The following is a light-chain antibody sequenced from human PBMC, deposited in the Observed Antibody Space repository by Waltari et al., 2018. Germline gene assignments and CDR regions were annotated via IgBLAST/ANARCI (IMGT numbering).Light chain of an antibody. J-gene: IGLJ2*01. Sequence: QSALTQPASVSGSPGQSITISCTGTSSDVGDYNYVSGYQQHPGKAPKLMIYDVSKRPSGVSNRFAGSKSGNTASLTISGLQAEDEGDYYCCSYAGSSTFGFGGGTKLTVL. CDR2: DVS. CDR3: CSYAGSSTFG. CDR1: SSDVGDYNY. V-gene: IGLV2-23*02.